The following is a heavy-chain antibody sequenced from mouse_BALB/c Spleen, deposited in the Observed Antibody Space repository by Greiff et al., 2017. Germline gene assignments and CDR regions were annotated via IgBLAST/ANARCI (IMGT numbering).Heavy chain of an antibody. Sequence: EVQGVESGGGLVQPGGSRKLSCAASGFTFSSFGMHWVRQAPEKGLEWVAYISSGSSTIYYADTVKGRFTISRDNPKNTLFLQMTSLRSEDTAMYYCARSRGDYDYFDYWGQGTTLTVSS. CDR3: ARSRGDYDYFDY. V-gene: IGHV5-17*02. J-gene: IGHJ2*01. D-gene: IGHD2-4*01. CDR1: GFTFSSFG. CDR2: ISSGSSTI.